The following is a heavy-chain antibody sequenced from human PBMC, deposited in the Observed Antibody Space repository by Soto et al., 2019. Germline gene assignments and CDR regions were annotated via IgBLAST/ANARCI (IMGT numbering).Heavy chain of an antibody. V-gene: IGHV1-8*01. CDR3: ARGRGHSPLSGSIQLRFRPHYYYYGMDV. Sequence: ASVKVSCKASGYTFTSYDINWVRQATGQGLEWMGWMNPNSGNTGYAQKFQGRVTMTRNTSISTAYMELSSLRSEDTAVYYCARGRGHSPLSGSIQLRFRPHYYYYGMDVWGQGTTVTVSS. CDR1: GYTFTSYD. CDR2: MNPNSGNT. J-gene: IGHJ6*02. D-gene: IGHD5-18*01.